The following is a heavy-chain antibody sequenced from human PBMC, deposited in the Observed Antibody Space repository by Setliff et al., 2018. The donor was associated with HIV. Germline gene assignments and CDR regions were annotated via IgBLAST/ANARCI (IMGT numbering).Heavy chain of an antibody. CDR2: IRYDGSNK. D-gene: IGHD3-22*01. J-gene: IGHJ4*02. V-gene: IGHV3-30*02. Sequence: PGGSLRLSCAASGFTFDDYAMTWVRQAPGKGLEWVAFIRYDGSNKYYADSVKGRFTISRDNSKNTLYLQMNSLRAEDTAVYYCATIVESSGYHGGNYFDFWGRGSLVTVSS. CDR1: GFTFDDYA. CDR3: ATIVESSGYHGGNYFDF.